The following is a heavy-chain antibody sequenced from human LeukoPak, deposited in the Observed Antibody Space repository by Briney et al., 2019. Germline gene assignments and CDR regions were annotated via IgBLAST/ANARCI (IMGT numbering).Heavy chain of an antibody. CDR1: GLTFSSYA. CDR3: AKDFSSGWYKGGFDY. D-gene: IGHD6-19*01. V-gene: IGHV3-23*01. CDR2: ISGSGGST. Sequence: GGSLRLSCAASGLTFSSYAMIWVRQAPGKALEWVSAISGSGGSTYYADSVKGRFTISRDNSKNTLYLQMNSLRAEDTAVYYCAKDFSSGWYKGGFDYWGQGTLVAVSS. J-gene: IGHJ4*02.